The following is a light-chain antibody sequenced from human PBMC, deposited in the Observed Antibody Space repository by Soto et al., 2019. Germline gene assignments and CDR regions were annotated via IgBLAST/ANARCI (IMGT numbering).Light chain of an antibody. CDR1: SSNIGAGYD. V-gene: IGLV1-40*01. CDR3: QSYDSSLSGSV. CDR2: DNN. Sequence: QSVLTQPPSVSGAPGQRVTISCTGSSSNIGAGYDVYWYQQLPGTAPKLLIYDNNNRPSGVPDRFSVSKSGTSASLAITGLQAEDEADYYCQSYDSSLSGSVFGGGTKVTVL. J-gene: IGLJ3*02.